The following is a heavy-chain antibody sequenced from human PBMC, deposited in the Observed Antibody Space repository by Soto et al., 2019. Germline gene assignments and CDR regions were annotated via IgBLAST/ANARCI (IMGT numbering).Heavy chain of an antibody. Sequence: SHTLSLTCVISGDSVSSNSAAWNWISQSPSRGLEWLGRTYYMSKWYNDYAVSVKSRITINPDTYNNQFSLQVNSVTPEDTAVYYCAREAGVATVEYWGQGTLVTV. J-gene: IGHJ4*02. V-gene: IGHV6-1*01. CDR1: GDSVSSNSAA. CDR3: AREAGVATVEY. D-gene: IGHD5-12*01. CDR2: TYYMSKWYN.